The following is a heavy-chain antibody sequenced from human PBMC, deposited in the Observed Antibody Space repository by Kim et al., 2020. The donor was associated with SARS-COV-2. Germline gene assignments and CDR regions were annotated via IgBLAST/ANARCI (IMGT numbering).Heavy chain of an antibody. D-gene: IGHD6-13*01. CDR3: ARGIAAAGSGG. V-gene: IGHV4-34*01. Sequence: TNYSPSLKSRVTISVDTSKNQFSLKLSSVTAADTAVYYCARGIAAAGSGGWGQGTLVTVSS. CDR2: T. J-gene: IGHJ4*02.